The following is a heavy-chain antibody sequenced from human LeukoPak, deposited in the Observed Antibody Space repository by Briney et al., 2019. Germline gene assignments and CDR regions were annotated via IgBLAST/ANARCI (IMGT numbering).Heavy chain of an antibody. J-gene: IGHJ4*02. CDR3: ARAAGTLDY. Sequence: GGSLRLSCAASGFTFSNYPIHWVRQAPGKGLEWVAFISYDGINKNYADSVKGRFTISRDNSKNTLYLQMNSLRPEDTAVYYCARAAGTLDYWGQGTLVTVSS. V-gene: IGHV3-30-3*01. D-gene: IGHD6-19*01. CDR1: GFTFSNYP. CDR2: ISYDGINK.